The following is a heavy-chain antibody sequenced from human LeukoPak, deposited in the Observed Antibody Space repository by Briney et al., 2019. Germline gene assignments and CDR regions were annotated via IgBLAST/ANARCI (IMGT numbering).Heavy chain of an antibody. D-gene: IGHD6-13*01. J-gene: IGHJ4*02. CDR1: LYIYTSYD. Sequence: SVKLSCTPSLYIYTSYDIIGAPHATGQGLEWMGWVNPNSGNTGYAHNSQGRVTMTRNTSISTAYMELSSLRSEDTAVYYCAPSAAAGSYWGPGTLVTRSS. CDR2: VNPNSGNT. V-gene: IGHV1-8*01. CDR3: APSAAAGSY.